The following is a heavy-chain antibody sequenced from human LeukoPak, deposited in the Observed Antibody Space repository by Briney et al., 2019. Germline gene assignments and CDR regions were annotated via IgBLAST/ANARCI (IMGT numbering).Heavy chain of an antibody. Sequence: PSETLSLTCTVSGYSISSGYDWGWIRQPPGKGLEWIGSIYHSGSTYYNPSLKSRVTISVDTSKNQFSLKLSSVTAADTAVYYCARDPVGGGSYSIFDYWGQGTLVTVSS. V-gene: IGHV4-38-2*02. CDR1: GYSISSGYD. CDR2: IYHSGST. D-gene: IGHD1-26*01. J-gene: IGHJ4*02. CDR3: ARDPVGGGSYSIFDY.